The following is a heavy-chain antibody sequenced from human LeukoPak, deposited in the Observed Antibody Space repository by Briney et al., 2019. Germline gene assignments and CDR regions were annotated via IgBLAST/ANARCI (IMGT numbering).Heavy chain of an antibody. CDR2: FSVSGGST. Sequence: PGGSLRLSCAASGFTFSSYAMSWVRQAPGKGLEWVSAFSVSGGSTYYADSVKGRFTISRDNSKNTLFLQMNSLRAEDTAVYYCAKDPKERYSSGRFDYWGQGTLVTVSS. CDR3: AKDPKERYSSGRFDY. V-gene: IGHV3-23*01. J-gene: IGHJ4*02. CDR1: GFTFSSYA. D-gene: IGHD3-22*01.